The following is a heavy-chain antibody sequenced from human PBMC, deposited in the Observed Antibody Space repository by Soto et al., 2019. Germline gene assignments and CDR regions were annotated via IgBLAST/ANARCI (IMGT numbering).Heavy chain of an antibody. D-gene: IGHD4-17*01. Sequence: SETLSLTCSVSTGSMRTYYWTWIRQSPGKGLEWIGQISHTGRTKYNPSLESRVTISVDTSRKQFSLKLTSVTAADTALYYCARDDTTGLFDFWGQGTLGTVSS. CDR1: TGSMRTYY. J-gene: IGHJ4*02. CDR2: ISHTGRT. CDR3: ARDDTTGLFDF. V-gene: IGHV4-59*01.